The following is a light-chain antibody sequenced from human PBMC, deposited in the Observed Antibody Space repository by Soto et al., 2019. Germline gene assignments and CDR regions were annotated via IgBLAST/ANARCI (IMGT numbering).Light chain of an antibody. CDR2: GPS. CDR3: QQYNSWPPLT. V-gene: IGKV3D-15*01. Sequence: EIVMTQSPATLSVSPGERATLSCRASQSVSSNLAWSQQKPGQAPRLLIYGPSTRATGIPARFSGSGAGTEFTLTISSLQSEDFAVYYCQQYNSWPPLTFGGGTKVEIK. CDR1: QSVSSN. J-gene: IGKJ4*01.